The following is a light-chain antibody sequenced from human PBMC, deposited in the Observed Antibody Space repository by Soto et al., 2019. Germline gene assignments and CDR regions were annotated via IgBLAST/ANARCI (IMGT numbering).Light chain of an antibody. V-gene: IGKV2-30*01. CDR3: MQGTNWPRT. J-gene: IGKJ1*01. CDR2: KVS. Sequence: DVVVTQSPLSLPVTLGQPASISCRSSQSLVYTNGNTYLAWFQQRPGQSPRRLIYKVSIRDSGVPDRFSGSGSGTELILTISRVEAEDFGVYYCMQGTNWPRTFGQGTKVEIK. CDR1: QSLVYTNGNTY.